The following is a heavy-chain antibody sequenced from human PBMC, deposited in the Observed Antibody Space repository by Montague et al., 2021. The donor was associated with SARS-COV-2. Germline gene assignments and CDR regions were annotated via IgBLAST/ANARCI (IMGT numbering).Heavy chain of an antibody. Sequence: SETLSLTCTVSGGSMSTVYYYWGWVRQTPGQGLDWVGSISYSGDTYYNPSLETRVSISRDTSQSQFSLELRTVTAADTAVYDCARERQEVGVYFDPWGHGTLVTVSS. CDR2: ISYSGDT. D-gene: IGHD3-3*01. J-gene: IGHJ5*02. CDR3: ARERQEVGVYFDP. CDR1: GGSMSTVYYY. V-gene: IGHV4-39*07.